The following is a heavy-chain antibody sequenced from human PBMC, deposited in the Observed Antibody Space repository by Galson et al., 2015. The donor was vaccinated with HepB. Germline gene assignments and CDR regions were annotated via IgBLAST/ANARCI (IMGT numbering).Heavy chain of an antibody. D-gene: IGHD6-13*01. V-gene: IGHV3-48*01. CDR1: GFTFSSYS. Sequence: SLRLSCAASGFTFSSYSMNWVRQAPGKGLEWVSYISSSSSTIYYADSVKGRFTISRDNAKNSLYLQMNSLRAEDTAVYYCARDGGIAAAGTGDYWGQGTLVTVSS. J-gene: IGHJ4*02. CDR3: ARDGGIAAAGTGDY. CDR2: ISSSSSTI.